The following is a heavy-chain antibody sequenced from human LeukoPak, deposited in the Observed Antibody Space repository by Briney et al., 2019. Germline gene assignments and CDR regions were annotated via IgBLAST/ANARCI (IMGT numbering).Heavy chain of an antibody. Sequence: GASVKVSCKASGYTFTSYYMHWVRQAPGQGLEWMGIINPSGGSTSYAQKFQGRVTMTRDMSTSTVYMELSSLRSEDTAVYYCARVQSSGWYREYFQHWGQGTLVTVSS. CDR3: ARVQSSGWYREYFQH. V-gene: IGHV1-46*01. D-gene: IGHD6-19*01. CDR2: INPSGGST. J-gene: IGHJ1*01. CDR1: GYTFTSYY.